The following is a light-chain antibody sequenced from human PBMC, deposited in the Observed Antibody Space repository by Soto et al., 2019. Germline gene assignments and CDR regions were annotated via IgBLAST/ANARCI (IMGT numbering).Light chain of an antibody. CDR1: QSLVYSDGNTY. J-gene: IGKJ1*01. CDR2: KVS. CDR3: MAATPWPPT. Sequence: DVVMTQSPLSLPVTLGQPASISCRSSQSLVYSDGNTYLNWFQQRPGQSPRRLIYKVSNRDSGVPVRFSGSGSCTDFTLKISRVEAEGVGVYSGMAATPWPPTSGREPKVEI. V-gene: IGKV2-30*01.